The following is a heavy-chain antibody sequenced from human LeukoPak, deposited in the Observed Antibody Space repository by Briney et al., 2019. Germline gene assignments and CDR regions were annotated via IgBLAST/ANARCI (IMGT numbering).Heavy chain of an antibody. CDR2: IWYDGSNK. CDR3: VRGERQWDQFDY. Sequence: GGSLRLSCAGSGFTFSIYGMNGVGQAPGKGREGGAVIWYDGSNKYYADSVKGRFTISRDNSKNTLYLQMNSLRAEDTAVYYCVRGERQWDQFDYWGQGTPVTVSS. CDR1: GFTFSIYG. D-gene: IGHD1-26*01. V-gene: IGHV3-33*01. J-gene: IGHJ4*02.